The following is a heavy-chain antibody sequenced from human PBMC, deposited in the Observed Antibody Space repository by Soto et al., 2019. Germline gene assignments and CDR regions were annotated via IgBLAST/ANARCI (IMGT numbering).Heavy chain of an antibody. V-gene: IGHV3-23*01. J-gene: IGHJ5*02. CDR3: ANVSRGYDWCRWFDP. D-gene: IGHD2-8*01. CDR2: ISGSGGST. CDR1: GFTFSSYA. Sequence: EVQLLESGGGVVKPGGSLRRSCAASGFTFSSYAMSWVRQAPGKWLEWVSAISGSGGSTYYADSVKGRFTISRDNSKNTLYLQMSSLRAEETAVYYCANVSRGYDWCRWFDPWGQGTLVTVSS.